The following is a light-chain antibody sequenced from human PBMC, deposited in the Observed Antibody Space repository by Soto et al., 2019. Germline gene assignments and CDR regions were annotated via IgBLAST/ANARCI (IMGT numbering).Light chain of an antibody. CDR2: DVS. V-gene: IGLV2-14*01. CDR1: SSDVGGYNY. J-gene: IGLJ1*01. CDR3: SSYTSSSTRV. Sequence: QSVLTQPASVSGSPGQSITISCTGTSSDVGGYNYVSWYQQHPGKAPKLMIYDVSNRXSGVSNRFXXXXXXXTASXXISXLQAEDEADYYCSSYTSSSTRVFGTGTKLTVL.